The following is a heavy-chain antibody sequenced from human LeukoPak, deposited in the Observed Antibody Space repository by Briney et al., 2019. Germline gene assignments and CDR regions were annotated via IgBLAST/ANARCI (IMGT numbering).Heavy chain of an antibody. V-gene: IGHV3-66*01. Sequence: GGSLRLPCAASGFTVSSNYMSWVRQAPGKGLEWVSVIYSGGSTYYADSVKGRFTISRDNSKNTLYLQMNSLRAEDTAVYYCARAPRSRDGYQPLDYWGQGTLVTVSS. J-gene: IGHJ4*02. CDR3: ARAPRSRDGYQPLDY. D-gene: IGHD5-24*01. CDR2: IYSGGST. CDR1: GFTVSSNY.